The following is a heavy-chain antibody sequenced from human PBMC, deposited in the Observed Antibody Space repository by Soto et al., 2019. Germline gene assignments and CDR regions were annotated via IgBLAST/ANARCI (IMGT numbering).Heavy chain of an antibody. CDR1: GFTFSSYG. CDR3: AKGPTTYNNWFDP. V-gene: IGHV3-30*18. D-gene: IGHD4-17*01. Sequence: QVQLVESGGGVVQPGRSLRLSCAASGFTFSSYGMHWVRQAPGKGLEWVAVISYDGSNKYYADSVKGRFTISRDNSKNTLYLQMNSLRAEDTAVYYCAKGPTTYNNWFDPWGQGTLVTVSS. CDR2: ISYDGSNK. J-gene: IGHJ5*02.